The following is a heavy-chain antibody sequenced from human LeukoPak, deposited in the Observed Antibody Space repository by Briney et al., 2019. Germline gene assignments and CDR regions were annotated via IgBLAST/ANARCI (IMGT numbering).Heavy chain of an antibody. J-gene: IGHJ6*03. D-gene: IGHD3-10*01. CDR3: AKAGRGGAITMIRGVKRDYYYMDV. CDR1: GFTFINYG. Sequence: PGGTLILSCAASGFTFINYGMTWVRQAPGKGLGWVSAISGSGGRTYYADSVKGRFTISRDNSKNTLYLLMNSLRAEDTAVYYCAKAGRGGAITMIRGVKRDYYYMDVWGKGTTVTISS. V-gene: IGHV3-23*01. CDR2: ISGSGGRT.